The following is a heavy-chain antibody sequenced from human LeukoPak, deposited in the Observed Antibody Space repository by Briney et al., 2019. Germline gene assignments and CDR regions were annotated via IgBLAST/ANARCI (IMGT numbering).Heavy chain of an antibody. D-gene: IGHD6-6*01. V-gene: IGHV1-69*13. CDR3: AREASSIAAP. Sequence: SVKVSCKASGGTFSSYAISWVRQAPGQGLEWMGGIIPIFGTANYAQKFQGRVTITADASTSTAYMELSSLRSENTALYYCAREASSIAAPWGQGTLVTVSS. CDR1: GGTFSSYA. J-gene: IGHJ5*02. CDR2: IIPIFGTA.